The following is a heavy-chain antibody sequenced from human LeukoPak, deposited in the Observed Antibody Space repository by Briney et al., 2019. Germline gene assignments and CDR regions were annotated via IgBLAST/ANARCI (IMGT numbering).Heavy chain of an antibody. CDR1: GGSISSYY. CDR2: IYSSGST. Sequence: SETLSLTCTVSGGSISSYYWSWIRQPAGKGLEWIARIYSSGSTNYNPSLKSRVTMSVDTSKNQFSLNLSSVTAADTAVYYCARDRSDDSSGYSPYYFDYWGQGTLVTVSS. CDR3: ARDRSDDSSGYSPYYFDY. J-gene: IGHJ4*02. D-gene: IGHD3-22*01. V-gene: IGHV4-4*07.